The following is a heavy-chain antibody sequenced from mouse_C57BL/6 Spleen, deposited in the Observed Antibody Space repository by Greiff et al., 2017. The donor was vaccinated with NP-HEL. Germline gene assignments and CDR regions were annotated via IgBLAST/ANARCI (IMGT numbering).Heavy chain of an antibody. CDR1: GYAFTNYL. CDR3: ARGCYYYGEDYFDY. V-gene: IGHV1-54*01. CDR2: INPGSGGT. D-gene: IGHD1-1*01. J-gene: IGHJ2*01. Sequence: QVQLQQSGAELVRPGTSVKVSCKASGYAFTNYLIEWVKQRPGQGLEWIGVINPGSGGTNYNEKFKGKATLTADKSSSTAYMQLSSLTSEDSAVYFCARGCYYYGEDYFDYWGQGTTLTVSS.